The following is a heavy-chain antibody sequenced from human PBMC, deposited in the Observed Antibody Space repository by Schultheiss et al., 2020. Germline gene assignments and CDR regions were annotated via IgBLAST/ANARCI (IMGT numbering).Heavy chain of an antibody. V-gene: IGHV4-30-4*01. Sequence: SETLSLTCTVSGGSISSGDYYWSWIRQPPGKGLEWIGYIYYSGSTNYNPSLKSRVTISVDTSKNQFSLKLSSVTAADTAVYYCARDPGYSGQDAFDIWGQGTMVTVSS. CDR3: ARDPGYSGQDAFDI. D-gene: IGHD5-12*01. CDR1: GGSISSGDYY. J-gene: IGHJ3*02. CDR2: IYYSGST.